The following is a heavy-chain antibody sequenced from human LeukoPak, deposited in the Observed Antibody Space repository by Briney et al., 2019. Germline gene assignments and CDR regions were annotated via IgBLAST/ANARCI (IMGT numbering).Heavy chain of an antibody. CDR2: ISGSGLST. J-gene: IGHJ5*02. D-gene: IGHD6-19*01. V-gene: IGHV3-23*01. CDR3: AKSRVAVAAPRNWFDP. CDR1: GFTFSSYA. Sequence: SGGSLRLSCAASGFTFSSYAMSWVRQAPGKGLEWVSTISGSGLSTYYADSVKGRFTISRDNSNNTLYLQMNSLRVEDTAVYYCAKSRVAVAAPRNWFDPWGQGTLVTVSS.